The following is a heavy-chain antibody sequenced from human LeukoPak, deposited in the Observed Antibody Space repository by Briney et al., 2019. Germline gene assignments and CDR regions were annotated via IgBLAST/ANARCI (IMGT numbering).Heavy chain of an antibody. CDR2: MSSSGSTI. CDR1: GFTFSSYE. V-gene: IGHV3-48*03. D-gene: IGHD3-10*01. J-gene: IGHJ6*02. Sequence: GGSLRLSCTASGFTFSSYEMNWVRQATGKGLEWVSYMSSSGSTIYYADSVKRRFTISRDNAKNSLYLQMNSLRAEDTALYYCARVSPYGSGSYTYYYYYYGMDVWGQGTTVTVSS. CDR3: ARVSPYGSGSYTYYYYYYGMDV.